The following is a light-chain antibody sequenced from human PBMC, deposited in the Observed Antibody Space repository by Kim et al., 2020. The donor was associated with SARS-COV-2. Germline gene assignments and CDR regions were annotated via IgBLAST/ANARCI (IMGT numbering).Light chain of an antibody. CDR1: QTINRY. CDR3: NQSFAS. CDR2: AAS. J-gene: IGKJ4*01. Sequence: LSAFGGDRVTRPCRAGQTINRYLNWYQQKPGKAPEVLIDAASTLHSGVPSRFRGSGSVTDFTLTISNLQPEDSETYYCNQSFASFGDGTKVDIK. V-gene: IGKV1-39*01.